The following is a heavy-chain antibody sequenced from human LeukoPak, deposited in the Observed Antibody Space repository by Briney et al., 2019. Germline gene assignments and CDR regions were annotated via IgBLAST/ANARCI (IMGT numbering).Heavy chain of an antibody. V-gene: IGHV3-23*01. Sequence: GGSLRLSCAAAGFTFSISAMKWVRQAPGKGLEWVSSISGGGTTYYADSVRGRFIISRDNSKNTLYLQMNSLRAEDTAVYYCAKLLMTNDYGDPWGQGTLVTVSS. CDR2: ISGGGTT. CDR3: AKLLMTNDYGDP. D-gene: IGHD4-17*01. CDR1: GFTFSISA. J-gene: IGHJ5*02.